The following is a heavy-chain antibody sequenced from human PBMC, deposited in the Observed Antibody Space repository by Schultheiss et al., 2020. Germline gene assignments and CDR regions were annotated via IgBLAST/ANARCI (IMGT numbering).Heavy chain of an antibody. V-gene: IGHV4-61*01. J-gene: IGHJ4*02. Sequence: SETLSLTCTVSGGSVSSGSYYWSWIRQPPGKGLAWIGYIYYSGSTNYNPSLKSRVTISVDTSKNQFSLKLSSVTAADTAVYYCACGITIFGVVATSHFDYWGQGTLVTVSS. CDR1: GGSVSSGSYY. CDR2: IYYSGST. D-gene: IGHD3-3*01. CDR3: ACGITIFGVVATSHFDY.